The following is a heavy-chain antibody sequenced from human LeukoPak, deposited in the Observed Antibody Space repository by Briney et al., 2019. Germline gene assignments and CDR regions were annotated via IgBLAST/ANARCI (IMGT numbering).Heavy chain of an antibody. V-gene: IGHV3-53*01. J-gene: IGHJ4*02. CDR1: GFTVSSNY. CDR2: IYSGGST. D-gene: IGHD6-13*01. CDR3: AKSDYTNSWYYFDY. Sequence: PGGSLTLSCAASGFTVSSNYMSWVRHAPGKGLEWVSVIYSGGSTYYADSVKGRFPISRDNSKNKLYLQMNSVRSDDTTIYYCAKSDYTNSWYYFDYWGQGTAVTVSS.